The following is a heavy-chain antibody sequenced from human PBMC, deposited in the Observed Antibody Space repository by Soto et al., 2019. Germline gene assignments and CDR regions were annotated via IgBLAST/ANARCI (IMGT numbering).Heavy chain of an antibody. V-gene: IGHV4-30-2*01. J-gene: IGHJ5*02. CDR2: IYHSGST. Sequence: QLQLQESGSGLVKPSQTLSLTCAVSGGSISSGGYSWSWIRQPPGKGLEWIGYIYHSGSTYYNTSLKIRVTISGDRSKNQFSLKLSSVIAADTAVYYCARANGDYCKDWFDPWGQGTLVTVSS. CDR1: GGSISSGGYS. CDR3: ARANGDYCKDWFDP. D-gene: IGHD4-17*01.